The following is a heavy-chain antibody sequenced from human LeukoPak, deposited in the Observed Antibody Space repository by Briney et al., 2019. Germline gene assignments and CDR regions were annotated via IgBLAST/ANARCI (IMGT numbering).Heavy chain of an antibody. CDR2: ISYDGSNK. CDR1: GFTFRSYG. J-gene: IGHJ4*02. CDR3: AKDGGLWVSAHWGDS. Sequence: PGGSLRLSCAASGFTFRSYGMHWVRQAPGKGLEWVAVISYDGSNKQYADPVKGRFTISRDNSKNTLYLQMNSLRAEDTAVYYCAKDGGLWVSAHWGDSWGRGTLVTVSS. V-gene: IGHV3-30*18. D-gene: IGHD7-27*01.